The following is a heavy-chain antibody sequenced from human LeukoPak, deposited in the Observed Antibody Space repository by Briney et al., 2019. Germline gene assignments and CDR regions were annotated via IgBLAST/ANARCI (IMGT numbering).Heavy chain of an antibody. CDR2: IIPIFGTA. V-gene: IGHV1-69*13. CDR1: GGTFSSYA. D-gene: IGHD4-17*01. Sequence: SVKVSCKASGGTFSSYAISWVRQAPGQGLEWMGGIIPIFGTANYAQKFQGRVTITADESTSTAYMELSSLTSEDTAVYYCATSPTGFSPGYWGQGTLVTVSS. CDR3: ATSPTGFSPGY. J-gene: IGHJ4*02.